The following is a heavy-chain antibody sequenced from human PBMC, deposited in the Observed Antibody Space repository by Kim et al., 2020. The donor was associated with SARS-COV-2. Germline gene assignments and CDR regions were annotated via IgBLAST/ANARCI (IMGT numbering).Heavy chain of an antibody. J-gene: IGHJ1*01. CDR1: GYTFTSYA. CDR3: AIGEQLVLNFQH. Sequence: ASVKVSCKASGYTFTSYAMHWVRQAPGQRLEWMGWINAGNGNTKYSQKFQGRVTITRDTSASTAYMELSSLRSEDTAVYYCAIGEQLVLNFQHWGQGTLVTVSS. CDR2: INAGNGNT. V-gene: IGHV1-3*01. D-gene: IGHD6-13*01.